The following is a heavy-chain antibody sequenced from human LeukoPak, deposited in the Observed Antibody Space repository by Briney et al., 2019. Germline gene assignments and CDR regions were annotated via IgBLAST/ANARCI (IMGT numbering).Heavy chain of an antibody. V-gene: IGHV1-46*03. D-gene: IGHD3-10*01. CDR2: INPSGGST. J-gene: IGHJ6*02. Sequence: GASVKVSCKASGYTFTSYYMHWVRQAPGQGLEWMGIINPSGGSTSYAQKFQGRVTMTEDTSTDTAYMELSSLRSEDTAVYYCSKIRGSHYGMDVWGQGTTVTVSS. CDR1: GYTFTSYY. CDR3: SKIRGSHYGMDV.